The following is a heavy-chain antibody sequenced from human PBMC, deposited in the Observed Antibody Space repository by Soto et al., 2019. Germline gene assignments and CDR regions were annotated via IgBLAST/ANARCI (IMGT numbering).Heavy chain of an antibody. D-gene: IGHD3-16*02. CDR3: ARGAWETFGGVIVYYYYGMDV. V-gene: IGHV4-34*01. Sequence: SETLSLTCAVYGGSFSGYYWSWIRQPPGKGLEWTGEINHSGSTNYNPSLKSRVTISVDTSKNQFSLKLSSVTAADTAVYYCARGAWETFGGVIVYYYYGMDVWGQGTTVTVS. J-gene: IGHJ6*02. CDR2: INHSGST. CDR1: GGSFSGYY.